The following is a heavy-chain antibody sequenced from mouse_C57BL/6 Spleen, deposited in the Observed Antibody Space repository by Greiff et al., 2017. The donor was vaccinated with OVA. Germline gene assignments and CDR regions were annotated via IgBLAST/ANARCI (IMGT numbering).Heavy chain of an antibody. CDR3: ARGLPWYCDV. D-gene: IGHD5-5*01. CDR2: ISSGSSTI. V-gene: IGHV5-17*01. J-gene: IGHJ1*03. CDR1: GFTFSDYG. Sequence: EVKLMESGGGLVKPGGSLKLSCAASGFTFSDYGMHWVRQAPEKGLEWVAYISSGSSTIYYADTVKGRFTISRDNAKNTLFLQRTSLRSEDTAMYYCARGLPWYCDVWGTGTTVTVSS.